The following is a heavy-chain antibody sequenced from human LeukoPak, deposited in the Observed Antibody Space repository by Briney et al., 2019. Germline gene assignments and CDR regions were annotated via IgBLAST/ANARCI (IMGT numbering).Heavy chain of an antibody. J-gene: IGHJ4*02. CDR3: ARAFSPPFDY. Sequence: GASVKVSCKASGYTFTNYVIHWLRQAPGQRLECMGWINPGNGNTKYSQTFQGRVTITRDTSANTAYMELSSLTSEDTAVYYCARAFSPPFDYWGQGTLVTVSP. V-gene: IGHV1-3*01. CDR2: INPGNGNT. D-gene: IGHD3-3*02. CDR1: GYTFTNYV.